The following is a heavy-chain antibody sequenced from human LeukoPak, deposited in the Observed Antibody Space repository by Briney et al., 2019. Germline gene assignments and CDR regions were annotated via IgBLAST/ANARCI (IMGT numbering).Heavy chain of an antibody. CDR1: GFTFSSYA. Sequence: PGGSLRLSCAASGFTFSSYAMSWVRQAPGKGLEWVSAISGSGGSTYYADSVKGRFTISRDNSKNTLYLQMNSLRAEDTAVYYCAKDQGDSSGYYYYLPHAFVIWGQGTKVTVSS. CDR3: AKDQGDSSGYYYYLPHAFVI. CDR2: ISGSGGST. D-gene: IGHD3-22*01. V-gene: IGHV3-23*01. J-gene: IGHJ3*02.